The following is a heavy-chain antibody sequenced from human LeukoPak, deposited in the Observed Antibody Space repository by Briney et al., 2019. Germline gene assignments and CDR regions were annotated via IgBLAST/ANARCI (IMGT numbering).Heavy chain of an antibody. CDR3: GTVRGPDSSRWYSDY. V-gene: IGHV3-13*04. J-gene: IGHJ4*02. CDR2: IGVAHDT. CDR1: GFTFSNYV. Sequence: GGSLRLSCADSGFTFSNYVMFSVRQATGKGLESVSTIGVAHDTYYPGSVRGGFTNSRENAKNSLYLQMNSLRAGGTAVYYCGTVRGPDSSRWYSDYWGQGTLVTVSS. D-gene: IGHD6-13*01.